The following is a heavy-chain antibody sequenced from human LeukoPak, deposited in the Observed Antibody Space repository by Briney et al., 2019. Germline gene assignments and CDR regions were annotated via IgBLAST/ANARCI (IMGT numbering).Heavy chain of an antibody. CDR2: IYSGGST. CDR1: GFDFSDTD. D-gene: IGHD1-26*01. CDR3: ARGSGSLPLLRH. Sequence: GGSLRLSCAASGFDFSDTDILWVRQAPGKGLEWVSVIYSGGSTYYADSVKGRFTISRDNSKNTLYLQMDSLRAEDTAVYYCARGSGSLPLLRHWGQGTLVTVSS. V-gene: IGHV3-53*01. J-gene: IGHJ4*02.